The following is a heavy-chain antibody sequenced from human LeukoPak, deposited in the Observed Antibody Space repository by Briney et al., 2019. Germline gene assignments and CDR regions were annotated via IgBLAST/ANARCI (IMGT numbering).Heavy chain of an antibody. J-gene: IGHJ4*02. Sequence: GASVKVSCKTSGYTFTSYHINWVRQATGQGLEWMGWMNPYSGGRGYAQKFQGRVSITSDTSISTAYMALSSLRSEDTAVCFCARTTSLTASGYDYWGQGTLVTVSS. CDR3: ARTTSLTASGYDY. CDR1: GYTFTSYH. D-gene: IGHD4-17*01. CDR2: MNPYSGGR. V-gene: IGHV1-8*03.